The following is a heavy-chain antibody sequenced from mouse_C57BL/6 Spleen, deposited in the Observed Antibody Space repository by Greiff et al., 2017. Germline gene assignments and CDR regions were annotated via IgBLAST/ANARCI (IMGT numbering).Heavy chain of an antibody. D-gene: IGHD3-2*02. Sequence: EVQRVESGGGLVKPGGSLKLSCAASGFTFSSYAMSWVRQTPEKRLEWVATISDGGSYTYYPDNVKGRFTISRDNAKNNLYLQMSHLKSEDTAMYYCAREYSSGDYFDYWGQGTTLTVSS. V-gene: IGHV5-4*01. CDR3: AREYSSGDYFDY. CDR1: GFTFSSYA. J-gene: IGHJ2*01. CDR2: ISDGGSYT.